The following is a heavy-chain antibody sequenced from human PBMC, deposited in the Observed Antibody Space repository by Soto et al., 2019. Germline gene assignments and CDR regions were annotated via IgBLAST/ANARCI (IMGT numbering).Heavy chain of an antibody. J-gene: IGHJ4*02. CDR3: ARVKASGVNFDY. D-gene: IGHD3-10*01. V-gene: IGHV4-30-2*01. CDR2: IYHSGST. CDR1: GGSISSGGYS. Sequence: SETLSLTCAVSGGSISSGGYSWSWIRQPPGKGLEWIGYIYHSGSTYYNPSLKSRLTISVDRSKNQFSLKLSSVTAADTAVYYCARVKASGVNFDYWGQGTLVTVSS.